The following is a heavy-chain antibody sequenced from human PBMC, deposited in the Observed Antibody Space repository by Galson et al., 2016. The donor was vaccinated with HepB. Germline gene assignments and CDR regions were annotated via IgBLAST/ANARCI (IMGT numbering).Heavy chain of an antibody. Sequence: SLRLSCAASGFTFSSYAMHWVRQAPGKGLEWVAVIWYDGSNKYYEDSVKGRFTISRDSSKKTLYLQMNSLRVEDTAVYYCARQWDNYYYGMDVWGQGTTVIVSS. CDR2: IWYDGSNK. CDR1: GFTFSSYA. D-gene: IGHD1-26*01. V-gene: IGHV3-33*01. CDR3: ARQWDNYYYGMDV. J-gene: IGHJ6*02.